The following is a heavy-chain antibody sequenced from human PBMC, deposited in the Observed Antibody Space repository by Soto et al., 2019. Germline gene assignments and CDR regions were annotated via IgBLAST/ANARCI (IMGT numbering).Heavy chain of an antibody. CDR3: ANYDYIWGSYRHDY. J-gene: IGHJ4*02. D-gene: IGHD3-16*02. V-gene: IGHV3-23*01. Sequence: EVQLLESGGGLVQPGGSLRLSCAASGFTFSSYAMSWVRQAPGKGLEWVSAISGSGGSTYYADSVKGRFTISRDNSKNTLYLQMNSLRAEDTAVYYCANYDYIWGSYRHDYWGQGTLVTVSS. CDR2: ISGSGGST. CDR1: GFTFSSYA.